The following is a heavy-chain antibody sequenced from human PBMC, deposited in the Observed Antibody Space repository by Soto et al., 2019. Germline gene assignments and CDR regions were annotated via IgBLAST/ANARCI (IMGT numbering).Heavy chain of an antibody. J-gene: IGHJ6*02. V-gene: IGHV1-3*01. Sequence: NLAASVKVSCKASGYTFTSYAMHWVRQAPGQRLEWMGWINAGNGNTKYSQKFQGRVTITRDTSASTAYMELSSLRSEDTAVYYCARTVGYYYGMDVWGQGTKVTVSS. D-gene: IGHD4-17*01. CDR1: GYTFTSYA. CDR2: INAGNGNT. CDR3: ARTVGYYYGMDV.